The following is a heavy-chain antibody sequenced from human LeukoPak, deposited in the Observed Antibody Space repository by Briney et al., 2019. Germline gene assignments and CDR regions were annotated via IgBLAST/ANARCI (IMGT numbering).Heavy chain of an antibody. D-gene: IGHD2-8*01. Sequence: PGGSLRLSCAASGFTFSSYAMHWVRQAPGKGLEWVAVISHDGSNKYYADSVKGRFTISRDNSKNSLYLQMNSLRAEDTAVYYCARGAPGVGNAFDIWGQGTMVTVSS. CDR3: ARGAPGVGNAFDI. CDR1: GFTFSSYA. J-gene: IGHJ3*02. V-gene: IGHV3-30-3*01. CDR2: ISHDGSNK.